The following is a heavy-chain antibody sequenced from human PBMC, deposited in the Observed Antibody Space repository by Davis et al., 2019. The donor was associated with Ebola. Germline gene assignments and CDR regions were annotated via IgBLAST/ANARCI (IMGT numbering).Heavy chain of an antibody. J-gene: IGHJ6*02. CDR1: GFTFSSYA. CDR3: AKGPFTYYYDSSGYFDYYYGMDV. D-gene: IGHD3-22*01. Sequence: PGGSLRLSCAASGFTFSSYAMSWVRQAPGKGLEWVSAISGSGGSTYYADSVKGRFTISRDNSKNTLYLQMNSLRAEDTAVYYCAKGPFTYYYDSSGYFDYYYGMDVWGQGTTVTVSS. V-gene: IGHV3-23*01. CDR2: ISGSGGST.